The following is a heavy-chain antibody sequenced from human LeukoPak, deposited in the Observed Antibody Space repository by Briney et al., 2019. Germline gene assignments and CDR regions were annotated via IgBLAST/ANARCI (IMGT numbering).Heavy chain of an antibody. D-gene: IGHD1-26*01. J-gene: IGHJ3*02. CDR1: GFTFSSHS. CDR2: ISSSSSII. V-gene: IGHV3-48*01. CDR3: ARDRVVGAERAFDI. Sequence: GGSLRLSCAASGFTFSSHSMNWVRQAPGKGLEWVSYISSSSSIIYYADSVKGRFTISRDNAKNSLYLEMNSLRVEDTAVYYCARDRVVGAERAFDIWGQGTMVTVSS.